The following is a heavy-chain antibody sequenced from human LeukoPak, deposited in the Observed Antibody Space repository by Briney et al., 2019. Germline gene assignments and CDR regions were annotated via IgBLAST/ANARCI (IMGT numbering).Heavy chain of an antibody. CDR3: AKDWRGMTTLTTCFDY. CDR1: GFTFSSYA. CDR2: ISGTGGST. V-gene: IGHV3-23*01. D-gene: IGHD4-17*01. Sequence: PGGCLRLSCAASGFTFSSYAMSWVRQAPGKGLECVSGISGTGGSTYYADSGKGRFTISRDNSKNTLYLQMNSVRAEDTAVYYCAKDWRGMTTLTTCFDYWGQGTLVTVSS. J-gene: IGHJ4*02.